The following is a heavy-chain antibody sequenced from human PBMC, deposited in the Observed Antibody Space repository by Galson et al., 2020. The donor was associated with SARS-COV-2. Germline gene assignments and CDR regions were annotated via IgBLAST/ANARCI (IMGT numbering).Heavy chain of an antibody. CDR2: IYHSGST. D-gene: IGHD3-3*01. Sequence: SETLSLTCTVSGYSISRGYYWGWIRQPPGKGPEWIGRIYHSGSTYYNPSLKRRVTISVDTSKNQFSLKLSSVTAADTAVYYCARAGGTIFGVVIIPGYFDYWGQGTLVTVSS. V-gene: IGHV4-38-2*02. CDR1: GYSISRGYY. CDR3: ARAGGTIFGVVIIPGYFDY. J-gene: IGHJ4*02.